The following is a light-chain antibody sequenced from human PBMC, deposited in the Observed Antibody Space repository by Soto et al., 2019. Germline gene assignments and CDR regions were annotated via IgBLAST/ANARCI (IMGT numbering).Light chain of an antibody. CDR3: QQFNSYPHGYT. CDR2: DAS. CDR1: QGISSA. Sequence: GDRVTITCRASQGISSALAWYQQKPGKAPKLLIYDASSLESGVPSRFSGSGSGTDFTLTISSLQPEDFAPYYCQQFNSYPHGYTFGQGTKLEIK. V-gene: IGKV1-13*02. J-gene: IGKJ2*01.